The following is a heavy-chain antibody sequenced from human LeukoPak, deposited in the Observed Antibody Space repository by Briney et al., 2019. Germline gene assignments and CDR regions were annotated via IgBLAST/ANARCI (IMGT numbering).Heavy chain of an antibody. CDR2: IRSKALYGTR. J-gene: IGHJ4*02. V-gene: IGHV3-49*04. CDR3: ARDSVNYYAPDY. Sequence: GGSLRLSCTGSGFNFGGYAINWVRQAPGQGLEWVGFIRSKALYGTREYAASVEGRFTISRDDSKGIAYLQMNALKIEDTAVYYCARDSVNYYAPDYWGQGTLVTVSS. D-gene: IGHD1-26*01. CDR1: GFNFGGYA.